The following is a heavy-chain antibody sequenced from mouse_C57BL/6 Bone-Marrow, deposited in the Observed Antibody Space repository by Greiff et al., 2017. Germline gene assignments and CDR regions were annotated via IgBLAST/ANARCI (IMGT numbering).Heavy chain of an antibody. D-gene: IGHD2-2*01. Sequence: QVQLQRSGTELVKPGASVKLSCKASGYTFTSYWMHWVKQRPGQGLEWIGNINPSNGGTNYNEKFKSKATLTVDKSSSTAYMQLSSLTSEDSAVYYCARDYGYDAGFAYWGQGTLVTVSA. CDR3: ARDYGYDAGFAY. CDR1: GYTFTSYW. CDR2: INPSNGGT. J-gene: IGHJ3*01. V-gene: IGHV1-53*01.